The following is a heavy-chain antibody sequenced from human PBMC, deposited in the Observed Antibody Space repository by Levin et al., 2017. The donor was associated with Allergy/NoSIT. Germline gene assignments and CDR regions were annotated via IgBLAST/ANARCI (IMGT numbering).Heavy chain of an antibody. J-gene: IGHJ4*02. CDR2: ISATGDDP. CDR3: AKLNTRIIPATYFDS. Sequence: GESLKISCAASGFTFANFAMSWVRQAPGKGLEWVSSISATGDDPHYADSVKGRFTISRDNSKNTLDLHLNNLRGEDTAVYYCAKLNTRIIPATYFDSWGQGTLVSVSS. CDR1: GFTFANFA. V-gene: IGHV3-23*01. D-gene: IGHD2-21*01.